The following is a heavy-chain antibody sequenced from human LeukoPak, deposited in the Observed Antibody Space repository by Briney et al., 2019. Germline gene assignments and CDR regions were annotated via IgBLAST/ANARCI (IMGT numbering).Heavy chain of an antibody. CDR2: ISSSGSPI. V-gene: IGHV3-11*04. Sequence: GGSLRLSCEASGFTFRDYYMTWIRQAPGKGPECVSYISSSGSPIYYADSVKGRFTISRDNSKNTLYLQMNSLRAEDTAVYYCAKDLRRDGYNYIFDYWGQGTLVTVSS. CDR1: GFTFRDYY. J-gene: IGHJ4*02. D-gene: IGHD5-12*01. CDR3: AKDLRRDGYNYIFDY.